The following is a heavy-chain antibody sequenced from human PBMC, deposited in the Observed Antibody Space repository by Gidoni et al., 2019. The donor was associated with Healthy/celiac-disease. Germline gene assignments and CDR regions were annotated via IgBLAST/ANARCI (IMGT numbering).Heavy chain of an antibody. J-gene: IGHJ4*02. CDR3: AHNHEDLSDFDY. V-gene: IGHV2-5*01. CDR2: IYWNDDK. D-gene: IGHD2-15*01. Sequence: QITLKESGPTLVKPTQTLTLTCTFSGFSLSTSGVGVGWIRQPPGKALEWLALIYWNDDKRYSPSLKSRLTITKDTTKNQVVLTMTNMDPVDTATYYCAHNHEDLSDFDYWGQGTLVTVSS. CDR1: GFSLSTSGVG.